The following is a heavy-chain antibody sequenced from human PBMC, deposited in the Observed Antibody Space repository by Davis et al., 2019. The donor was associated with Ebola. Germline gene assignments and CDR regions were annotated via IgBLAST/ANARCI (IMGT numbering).Heavy chain of an antibody. J-gene: IGHJ4*02. CDR1: GDSVSSNSAA. Sequence: HSQTLSLTCDISGDSVSSNSAAWNWIRQSPSSFLFCLGRTYYSSKWYNDYAVSVKSRITINPDTSKNQISLQLNSVTPEDTAVYYCARGWLRSGFDYWDQGTLATVSS. D-gene: IGHD5-12*01. CDR2: TYYSSKWYN. V-gene: IGHV6-1*01. CDR3: ARGWLRSGFDY.